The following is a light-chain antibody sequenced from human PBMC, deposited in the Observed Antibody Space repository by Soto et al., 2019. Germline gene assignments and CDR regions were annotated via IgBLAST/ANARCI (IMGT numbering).Light chain of an antibody. CDR1: SSDVGAYNY. CDR3: SSYTGSTTLV. Sequence: QSALTQPASVSGSPGQSITISCIGTSSDVGAYNYVSWYRQHPGEAPKLIIYDVRFRPSGVSNRFSASKSGNTASLTISGLQAEDEADYYCSSYTGSTTLVFGGGTKVTV. V-gene: IGLV2-14*01. CDR2: DVR. J-gene: IGLJ3*02.